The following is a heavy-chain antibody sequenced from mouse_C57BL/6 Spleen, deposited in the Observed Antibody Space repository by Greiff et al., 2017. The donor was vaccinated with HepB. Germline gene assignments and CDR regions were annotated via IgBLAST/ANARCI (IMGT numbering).Heavy chain of an antibody. J-gene: IGHJ4*01. V-gene: IGHV5-6*01. D-gene: IGHD2-5*01. CDR2: ISSGGSYT. CDR3: ARGSNPYAMDY. Sequence: EVKLVESGGDLVKPGGSLKLSCAASGFTFSSYGMSWVRQTPDKRLEWVATISSGGSYTYYPDSVKGRFTISRDNAKNTLYLQMSSLKSEDTAMYYCARGSNPYAMDYWGQGTPVTVSS. CDR1: GFTFSSYG.